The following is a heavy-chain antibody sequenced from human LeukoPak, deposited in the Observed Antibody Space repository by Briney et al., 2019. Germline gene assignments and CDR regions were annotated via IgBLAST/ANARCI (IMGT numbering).Heavy chain of an antibody. D-gene: IGHD2-21*02. J-gene: IGHJ4*02. V-gene: IGHV4-31*03. CDR1: GGSISSGGYY. CDR2: IYYSGST. Sequence: PSETLSLTCTVSGGSISSGGYYWSWIRQHPGKGLEWIGYIYYSGSTYYNPSLKSRVTISVDTSNNQFSLRLRSVTAADTAVYYCARASELGVTDYWGQGTLVTVSS. CDR3: ARASELGVTDY.